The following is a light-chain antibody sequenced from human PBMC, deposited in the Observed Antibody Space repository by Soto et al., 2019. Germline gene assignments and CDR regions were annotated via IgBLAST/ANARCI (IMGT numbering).Light chain of an antibody. CDR1: QSISRY. CDR3: QESYSALFT. Sequence: DIQMTQSPSSLSAFVGDRVTITCRASQSISRYLNWYQQKPGKAPKLLIYGTSSLQSGVPSRFSGSGSETDFTLTISSLQPEDFATYYCQESYSALFTFGPGTKVDIK. CDR2: GTS. J-gene: IGKJ3*01. V-gene: IGKV1-39*01.